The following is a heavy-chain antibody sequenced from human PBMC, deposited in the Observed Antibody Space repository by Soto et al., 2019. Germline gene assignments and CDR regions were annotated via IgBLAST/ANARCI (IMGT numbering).Heavy chain of an antibody. V-gene: IGHV1-18*01. Sequence: QVQLEQSGAEVKKPGASVKVSCKASGYTFTRSGISWVRQAPGQGPEWMGWISSYNGDTNYAQTFQGRVTMTTDTSTSTDYMELRSLRSDDTAVYYWAREGVAPCYYCGMDVWGQGTPVTFSS. CDR1: GYTFTRSG. D-gene: IGHD5-12*01. J-gene: IGHJ6*02. CDR2: ISSYNGDT. CDR3: AREGVAPCYYCGMDV.